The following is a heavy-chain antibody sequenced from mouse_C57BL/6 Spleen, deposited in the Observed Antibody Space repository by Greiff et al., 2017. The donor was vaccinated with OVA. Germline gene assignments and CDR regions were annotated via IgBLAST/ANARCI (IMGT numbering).Heavy chain of an antibody. CDR2: IWSGGST. V-gene: IGHV2-2*01. Sequence: QVQLQQSGPGLVQPSQSLSITCTVSGFSLTSYGVHWVRQSPGKGLEWLGVIWSGGSTDYNAAFISRLSISKDNSKSQVFFKMNSLQADDTARYYCARNDYDGSLFAYWGQGTLVTVSA. D-gene: IGHD2-4*01. J-gene: IGHJ3*01. CDR1: GFSLTSYG. CDR3: ARNDYDGSLFAY.